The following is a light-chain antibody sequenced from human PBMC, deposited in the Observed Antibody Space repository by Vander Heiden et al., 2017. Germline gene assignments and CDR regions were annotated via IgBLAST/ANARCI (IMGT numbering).Light chain of an antibody. CDR3: QQYNSYPYT. V-gene: IGKV1-5*03. J-gene: IGKJ2*01. CDR1: QSISSW. Sequence: DMKMTQSPSTLSASVGDRVTITCRASQSISSWLAWYQQKPGKAPKLLIYKASSLESGFPSRFSGSGSGTEFTLTISSLQPDDFATYYCQQYNSYPYTFGQGTKLEIK. CDR2: KAS.